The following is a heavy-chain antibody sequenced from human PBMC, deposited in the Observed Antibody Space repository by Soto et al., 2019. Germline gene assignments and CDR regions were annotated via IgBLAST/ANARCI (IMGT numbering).Heavy chain of an antibody. CDR1: GGSITGYY. CDR3: ARHPSRTAVTGTGFDY. CDR2: IYYSGST. J-gene: IGHJ4*02. D-gene: IGHD6-19*01. Sequence: QVQVQESGPGLVKPSETLSLTCSVSGGSITGYYWSWIRQPPGKGLEWIGYIYYSGSTNYNPSLMSGVTISVDTFKMQFALRLTSVTAADTAVYFCARHPSRTAVTGTGFDYWGRGTLVTVSS. V-gene: IGHV4-59*08.